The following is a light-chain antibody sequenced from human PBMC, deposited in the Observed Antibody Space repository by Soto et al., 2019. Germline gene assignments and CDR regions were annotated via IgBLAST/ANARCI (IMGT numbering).Light chain of an antibody. V-gene: IGLV1-40*01. CDR1: SSNIGAGHD. CDR3: QSYDSSLSGYAV. Sequence: QSALTQPPSVSGAPGQRVTISCTGSSSNIGAGHDVHWYQQLPGTAPKLLIYRNNNRPSGVADRFSVSRSGTSASLAITGLQAEDEADYYCQSYDSSLSGYAVFGGGTQLTVL. CDR2: RNN. J-gene: IGLJ7*01.